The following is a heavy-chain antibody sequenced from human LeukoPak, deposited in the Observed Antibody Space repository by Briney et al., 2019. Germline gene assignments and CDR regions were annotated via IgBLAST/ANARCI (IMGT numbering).Heavy chain of an antibody. Sequence: GGSLRLSCAASGFTFSSYWMHWVRQAPGKGLVWVSRINTDGSSTSYADSVKGRFTISRDNAKNTLYLQMNSLRAEDTAVYYCAGYCSTTSCYDLDYWGQGTLVTVSS. CDR1: GFTFSSYW. V-gene: IGHV3-74*01. CDR3: AGYCSTTSCYDLDY. D-gene: IGHD2-2*01. CDR2: INTDGSST. J-gene: IGHJ4*02.